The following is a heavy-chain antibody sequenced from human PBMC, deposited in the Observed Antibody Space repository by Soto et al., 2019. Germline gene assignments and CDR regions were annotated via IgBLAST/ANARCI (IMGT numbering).Heavy chain of an antibody. J-gene: IGHJ6*02. CDR2: ISGYDGNT. V-gene: IGHV1-18*01. D-gene: IGHD2-2*01. Sequence: ASVKVSCKASGYTFTSYGISWVRQAPGEGLEWVGWISGYDGNTDYAHKFRGRVTMTTDTSTNTAYMDLRSLRSDDTAVYYCATRGSSVPAATIGRARMDVWGQVTTVTVSS. CDR1: GYTFTSYG. CDR3: ATRGSSVPAATIGRARMDV.